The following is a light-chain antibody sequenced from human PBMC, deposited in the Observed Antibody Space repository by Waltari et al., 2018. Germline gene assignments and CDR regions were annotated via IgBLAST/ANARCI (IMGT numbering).Light chain of an antibody. J-gene: IGLJ3*02. CDR2: DVT. Sequence: QSALTQPASGSGSPGQSITISCTGTRREVGGQNYVSWYQQHPGKAPKLMIYDVTKRPSGVSDRFSGSKSGNTASLTISGLQAEDEADYYCSSYTSTSTSLVFGGGTRLTVL. V-gene: IGLV2-14*01. CDR3: SSYTSTSTSLV. CDR1: RREVGGQNY.